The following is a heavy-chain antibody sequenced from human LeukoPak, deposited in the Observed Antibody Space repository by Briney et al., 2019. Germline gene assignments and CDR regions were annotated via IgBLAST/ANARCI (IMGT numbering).Heavy chain of an antibody. CDR3: ATLGEYYDSSGYYYN. Sequence: SETLSLACAVYGGSFSGYYWSWIRQPPGKGLEWIGEINHSGSTYYNPSLKSRVTISVDSSKNQFSLKLTSVTAADTAVYYCATLGEYYDSSGYYYNWGQGTLVTVSS. D-gene: IGHD3-22*01. CDR2: INHSGST. J-gene: IGHJ4*02. V-gene: IGHV4-34*01. CDR1: GGSFSGYY.